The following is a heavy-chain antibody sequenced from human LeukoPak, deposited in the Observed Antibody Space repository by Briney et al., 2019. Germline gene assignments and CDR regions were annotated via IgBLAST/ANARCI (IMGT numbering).Heavy chain of an antibody. J-gene: IGHJ6*02. CDR1: GFTFSSYS. CDR3: ARAHDSSGYYYSYYYGMDV. CDR2: ISSSSSTI. D-gene: IGHD3-22*01. Sequence: GGSLRLSCAASGFTFSSYSMNWVRQAPGKGLEWVSYISSSSSTIYYADSVKGRFTISRDNAKNSLYLQMNSLRAEDTAVYYCARAHDSSGYYYSYYYGMDVWGQGTTVTVSS. V-gene: IGHV3-48*04.